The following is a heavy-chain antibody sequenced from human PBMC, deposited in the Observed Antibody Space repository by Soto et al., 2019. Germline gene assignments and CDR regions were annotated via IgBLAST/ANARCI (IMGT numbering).Heavy chain of an antibody. D-gene: IGHD2-2*02. J-gene: IGHJ4*02. CDR1: GFTFSNYA. V-gene: IGHV3-23*01. CDR2: ISDSGGTT. Sequence: EVQLLESGGGLVQPGGSLRLSCVGSGFTFSNYAMHWVRQAPGKGLEWVSLISDSGGTTYYAESVKGRFTISRDNSKNTLYLQVNNLRAEDTAVYYCAKDPARSTIRPHFDWWGQGTLVTVSS. CDR3: AKDPARSTIRPHFDW.